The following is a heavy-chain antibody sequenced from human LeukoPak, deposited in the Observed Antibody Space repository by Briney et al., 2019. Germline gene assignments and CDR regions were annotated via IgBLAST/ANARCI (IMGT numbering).Heavy chain of an antibody. CDR3: AREDYSSHLIDY. CDR1: GGSISSSSYY. D-gene: IGHD6-13*01. Sequence: SETLSLTCTVSGGSISSSSYYWGWIRQPPGKGLEWIGSIYYSRSTYYNPSLKSRVTISVDTSKNQFSLKLSSVTAADTAVYYCAREDYSSHLIDYWGQGTLVTVSS. J-gene: IGHJ4*02. CDR2: IYYSRST. V-gene: IGHV4-39*07.